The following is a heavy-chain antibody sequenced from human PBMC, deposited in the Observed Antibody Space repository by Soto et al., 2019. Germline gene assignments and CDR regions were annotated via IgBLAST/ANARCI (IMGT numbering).Heavy chain of an antibody. J-gene: IGHJ4*02. CDR2: ISGSGGST. CDR3: AKVVVVAATPIDY. D-gene: IGHD2-15*01. CDR1: GFTFSSYA. V-gene: IGHV3-23*01. Sequence: EVQLLESGGGLVQPGGSLRLSCAASGFTFSSYAMSWVRQAPGKGLEWVSAISGSGGSTYYADSVKGRFTISRDNSKNTLYLQINSLRAEDTAVSYCAKVVVVAATPIDYWVQGTLVTVSS.